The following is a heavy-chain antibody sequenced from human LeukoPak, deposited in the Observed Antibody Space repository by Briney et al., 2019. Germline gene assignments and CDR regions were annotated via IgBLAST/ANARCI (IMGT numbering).Heavy chain of an antibody. D-gene: IGHD3-22*01. CDR3: ARGYYDSSGPTWFDP. CDR2: IIPIFGTA. Sequence: ASVKVSCKASGGTFSSYAISWVRQAPGQGLEWMGGIIPIFGTANYAQKFQGRVTITADKSTSTAYMELSSLRSEDTAVYYRARGYYDSSGPTWFDPLVQGTQVTVSS. CDR1: GGTFSSYA. J-gene: IGHJ5*02. V-gene: IGHV1-69*06.